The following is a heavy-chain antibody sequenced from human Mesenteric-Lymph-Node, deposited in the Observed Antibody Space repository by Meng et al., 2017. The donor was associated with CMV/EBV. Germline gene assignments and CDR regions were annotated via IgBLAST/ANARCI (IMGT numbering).Heavy chain of an antibody. Sequence: ESLMISCTVSCGSISCTNYYWDSTRQAPGKGLEWIGAINDYGRTYYTSSLTSRVTISVDTSQNQISLKLNSVTAADTAVYYCARGRINKDYFDYWGQGTLVTVSS. CDR2: INDYGRT. J-gene: IGHJ4*02. V-gene: IGHV4-39*07. D-gene: IGHD1/OR15-1a*01. CDR1: CGSISCTNYY. CDR3: ARGRINKDYFDY.